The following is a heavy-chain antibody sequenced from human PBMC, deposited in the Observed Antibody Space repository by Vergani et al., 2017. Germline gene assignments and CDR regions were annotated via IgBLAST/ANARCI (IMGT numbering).Heavy chain of an antibody. CDR2: ISGTGGST. CDR3: AKDEEGIAVAGLSFDY. Sequence: EVQLLESGGGLVQPGGSLRLSCAASGFTFSSYAMSWVRTAPGKGLEWVSGISGTGGSTYYADSVEGRCTISRDNSKNTLYLQMNSLSAEDTAVYYFAKDEEGIAVAGLSFDYWGQGTLVTVSS. D-gene: IGHD6-19*01. CDR1: GFTFSSYA. J-gene: IGHJ4*02. V-gene: IGHV3-23*01.